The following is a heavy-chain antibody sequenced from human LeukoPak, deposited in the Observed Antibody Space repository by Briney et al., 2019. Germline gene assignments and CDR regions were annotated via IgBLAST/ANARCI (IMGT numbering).Heavy chain of an antibody. V-gene: IGHV4-39*01. CDR2: IYYSGST. CDR1: GFTFSSYG. D-gene: IGHD6-19*01. J-gene: IGHJ4*02. CDR3: ARRTPYSSGWYSFDY. Sequence: GSLRLSCAASGFTFSSYGMHWVRQPPGKELEWIGSIYYSGSTYYNPSLKSRVTTSVDTSKNQFSLKLSSVTATDTAVYYCARRTPYSSGWYSFDYWGQGTLVTVSS.